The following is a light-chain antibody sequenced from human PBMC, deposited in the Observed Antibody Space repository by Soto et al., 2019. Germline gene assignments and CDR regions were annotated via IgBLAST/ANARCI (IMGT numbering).Light chain of an antibody. Sequence: TVLTQSPATLSLSPGERATLSCRASQSVGAYLAWYQQKPGQAPRLLIYDASNRAAGVPYRFRGSGSGTDFTLTISSVEPEDFGVYYCQQRSDWPPITFGQGTRREIK. CDR1: QSVGAY. V-gene: IGKV3-11*01. J-gene: IGKJ5*01. CDR2: DAS. CDR3: QQRSDWPPIT.